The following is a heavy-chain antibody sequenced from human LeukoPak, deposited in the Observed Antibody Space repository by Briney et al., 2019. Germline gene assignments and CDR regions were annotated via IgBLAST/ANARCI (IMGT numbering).Heavy chain of an antibody. Sequence: GGSLRLSCAASGFTFSSYAMHWVRQAPGKGVEGVAVISYDGSNKYYADSVKGRFTISRDNSKNTLYLQMNSLRAEDTAVYYCARDRGALVFTQVDYWGQGTLVTVSS. V-gene: IGHV3-30-3*01. D-gene: IGHD3-22*01. CDR3: ARDRGALVFTQVDY. CDR1: GFTFSSYA. CDR2: ISYDGSNK. J-gene: IGHJ4*02.